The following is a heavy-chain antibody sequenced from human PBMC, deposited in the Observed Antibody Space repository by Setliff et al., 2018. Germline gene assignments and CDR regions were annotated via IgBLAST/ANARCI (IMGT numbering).Heavy chain of an antibody. Sequence: SVKVSCKASGGIFSRYVISWVRQAPGQGLEWMGGIIPTFGTANYAQKFQGRITITADDSTSTAYMELSSLGSEDTAVYYCAGGQPLVRKYYYYMDVWGKGPTVTVSS. J-gene: IGHJ6*03. V-gene: IGHV1-69*13. CDR1: GGIFSRYV. CDR3: AGGQPLVRKYYYYMDV. CDR2: IIPTFGTA. D-gene: IGHD6-13*01.